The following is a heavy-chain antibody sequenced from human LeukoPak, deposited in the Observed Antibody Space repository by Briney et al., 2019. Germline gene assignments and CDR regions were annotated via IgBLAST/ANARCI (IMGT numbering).Heavy chain of an antibody. J-gene: IGHJ4*02. CDR3: ARDGVPGHTVFDY. D-gene: IGHD1-1*01. Sequence: GGSLRLSCAAFGFTFSSYEMNWVRQAPGKGLEWVSHISNSGVSIHYSDSVKGRFTISRDNAKNSLYLQMNSLRVEDTAVYYCARDGVPGHTVFDYWGQGTLVTVS. V-gene: IGHV3-48*03. CDR1: GFTFSSYE. CDR2: ISNSGVSI.